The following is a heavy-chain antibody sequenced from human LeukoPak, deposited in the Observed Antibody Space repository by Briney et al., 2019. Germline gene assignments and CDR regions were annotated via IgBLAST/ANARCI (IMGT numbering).Heavy chain of an antibody. D-gene: IGHD3-10*01. V-gene: IGHV4-39*01. CDR2: IYYSGST. CDR1: GGSISSSSYY. Sequence: ASETLSLTCTVSGGSISSSSYYWGWIRQPPGKGLEWIGGIYYSGSTYYNPSLKSRVTISVDTSKNQFSLKLSSVTAADTAVYYCARQEVRGVIITLDYWGQGTLVTVSS. CDR3: ARQEVRGVIITLDY. J-gene: IGHJ4*02.